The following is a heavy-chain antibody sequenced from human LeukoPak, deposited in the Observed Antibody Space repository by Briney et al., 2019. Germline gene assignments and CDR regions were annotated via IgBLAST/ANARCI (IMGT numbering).Heavy chain of an antibody. Sequence: PSETLSLTCTVSGGSINNYYWSWIRQPPGKGLEWIGYIDHRGNTNYNPSLKSRVTMSVDTSKNQFSLKLSSVTAADTAVYYCARHGTLDYWGQGILVTVSS. CDR3: ARHGTLDY. V-gene: IGHV4-59*08. D-gene: IGHD1-26*01. J-gene: IGHJ4*02. CDR2: IDHRGNT. CDR1: GGSINNYY.